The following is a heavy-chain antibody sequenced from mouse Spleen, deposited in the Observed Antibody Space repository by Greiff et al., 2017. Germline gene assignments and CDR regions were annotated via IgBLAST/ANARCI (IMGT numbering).Heavy chain of an antibody. Sequence: VQLQQSGPSLVQPSQSLSITCTVSGFSLTSSGVHWVRQSPGKGLEWLGVIWRGGSTDYNEAFMSRLSITKDNSKSQVFFKMNGLQADDTAIYYCARNGAYGSYYFDYWGQGTTLTVSS. V-gene: IGHV2-5-1*01. J-gene: IGHJ2*01. D-gene: IGHD1-1*01. CDR2: IWRGGST. CDR1: GFSLTSSG. CDR3: ARNGAYGSYYFDY.